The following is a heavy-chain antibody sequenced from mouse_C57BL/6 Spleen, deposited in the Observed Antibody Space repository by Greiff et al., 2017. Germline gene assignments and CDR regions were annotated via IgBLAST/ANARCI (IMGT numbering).Heavy chain of an antibody. CDR1: GYTFTSYW. CDR3: ARYRLLLRPYFDV. J-gene: IGHJ1*03. V-gene: IGHV1-64*01. CDR2: IHPNSGST. D-gene: IGHD1-1*01. Sequence: VQLQQPGAELVKPGASVKLSCKASGYTFTSYWMHWVKQRPGQGLEWIGMIHPNSGSTNYNEKFKSKATLTVDKSSSTAYMQLSSLTSEDSAVYYCARYRLLLRPYFDVWGTGTTVTVSS.